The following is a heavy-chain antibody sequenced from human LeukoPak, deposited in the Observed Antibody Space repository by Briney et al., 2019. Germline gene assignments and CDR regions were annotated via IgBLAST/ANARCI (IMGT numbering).Heavy chain of an antibody. V-gene: IGHV4-39*01. CDR3: ARLIGESGFFY. CDR1: GGSISSSSHY. J-gene: IGHJ4*02. CDR2: IYYSGST. Sequence: SETLSLTCTVSGGSISSSSHYWGWIRQPPGKGLEWIGSIYYSGSTYYNPSLKSRVTISVDTSKNQFSLKLSSVTAADTAVYYCARLIGESGFFYWGQGTLVTVSS. D-gene: IGHD5-12*01.